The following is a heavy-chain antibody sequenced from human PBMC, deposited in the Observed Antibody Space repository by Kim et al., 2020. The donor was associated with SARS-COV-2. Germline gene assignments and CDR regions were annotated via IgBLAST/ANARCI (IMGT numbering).Heavy chain of an antibody. CDR1: GGSISSGGYY. J-gene: IGHJ3*02. CDR3: ASQVPAAIGFAFDI. Sequence: SETLSLTCTVSGGSISSGGYYWSWIRQHPGKGLEWIGYIYYSGSTYYNPSLKSRVTISVDTSKNQFSLKLSSVTAADTAVYYCASQVPAAIGFAFDIWGQGTMVTVSS. D-gene: IGHD2-2*01. V-gene: IGHV4-31*03. CDR2: IYYSGST.